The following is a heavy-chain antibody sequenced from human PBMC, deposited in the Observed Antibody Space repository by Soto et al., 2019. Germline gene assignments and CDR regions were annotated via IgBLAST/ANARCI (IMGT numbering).Heavy chain of an antibody. Sequence: SETLSLTCTVSGGSISSYYWSWIRQPPGKGLEWIGYIYYSGSTNYNPSLKSRVTISVDTSKNQFSLKLSSVTAADTAVYYCARVYAYCSSTSCYSGYYYMDVWGKGTTVTV. CDR2: IYYSGST. D-gene: IGHD2-2*01. V-gene: IGHV4-59*01. J-gene: IGHJ6*03. CDR1: GGSISSYY. CDR3: ARVYAYCSSTSCYSGYYYMDV.